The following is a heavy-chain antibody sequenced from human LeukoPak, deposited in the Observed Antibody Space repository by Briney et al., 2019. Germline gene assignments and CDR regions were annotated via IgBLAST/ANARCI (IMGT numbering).Heavy chain of an antibody. CDR3: AHRRGGYFDS. J-gene: IGHJ4*02. Sequence: SGPTLVNPTQTLTLTCTFSGFSLRTSGEAVGWIRQPPGKALEWLALIYWDDEKPSSPSLRNRLTITKDTSRNQVVLTMTNMDPADTATYYCAHRRGGYFDSWGQGTLVTVSS. CDR1: GFSLRTSGEA. CDR2: IYWDDEK. D-gene: IGHD3-10*01. V-gene: IGHV2-5*02.